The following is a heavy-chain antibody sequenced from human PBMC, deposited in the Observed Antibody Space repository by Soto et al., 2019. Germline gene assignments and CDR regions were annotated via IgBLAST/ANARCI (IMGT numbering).Heavy chain of an antibody. CDR1: GGSITSVNHY. Sequence: QVQLEQSGPGLVKPAQTLSLTCKISGGSITSVNHYWSWIRQSPGEGLEWIGYIFDSGTTHYNPSLKGRVTISGDASQSQFSLTIHSVTAADTAVYYCVREVSGTGAFDYRGQGTLVTVSS. V-gene: IGHV4-31*02. CDR3: VREVSGTGAFDY. CDR2: IFDSGTT. J-gene: IGHJ4*02. D-gene: IGHD2-8*02.